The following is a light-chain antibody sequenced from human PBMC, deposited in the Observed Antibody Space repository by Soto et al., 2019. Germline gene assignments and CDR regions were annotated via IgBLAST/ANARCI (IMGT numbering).Light chain of an antibody. CDR2: GAS. V-gene: IGKV3D-15*01. CDR3: QQYNNWSPYT. Sequence: EIVMTQSPATLSVSSGERATLSCRASQSVDTNLAWYQQKPGQAPRLLIYGASRRATGIPDRFSGSGSGTEFTLTISSLQSEDFAVYYCQQYNNWSPYTFGQGTKLEIK. CDR1: QSVDTN. J-gene: IGKJ2*01.